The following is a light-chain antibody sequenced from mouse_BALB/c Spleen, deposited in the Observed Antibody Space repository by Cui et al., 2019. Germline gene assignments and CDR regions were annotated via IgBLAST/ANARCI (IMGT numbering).Light chain of an antibody. CDR1: QDVGTT. V-gene: IGKV6-23*01. J-gene: IGKJ5*01. CDR2: WAS. CDR3: QQYNNYPPSLT. Sequence: DIVMTQSHKFMSTSVGDRVSITCKASQDVGTTVAWYQQKPGQSPKLLIYWASTQHTGVPDRFTGSGSGTDFTLTINNVQSEDLADYFCQQYNNYPPSLTFGGGTKLELK.